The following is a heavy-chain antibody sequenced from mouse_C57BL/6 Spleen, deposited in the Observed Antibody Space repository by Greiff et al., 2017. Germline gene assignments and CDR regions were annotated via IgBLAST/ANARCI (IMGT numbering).Heavy chain of an antibody. V-gene: IGHV5-17*01. CDR3: ATLRPWYFDV. Sequence: DVMLVESGGGLVKPGGSLKLSCAASGFTFSDYGMHWVRQAPEKGLEWVAYISSGSSTIYYADTVKGRFTISRDNAKNTLFLQMTSLRSEDTAMYYCATLRPWYFDVWGTGTTVTVSS. J-gene: IGHJ1*03. CDR2: ISSGSSTI. CDR1: GFTFSDYG. D-gene: IGHD1-2*01.